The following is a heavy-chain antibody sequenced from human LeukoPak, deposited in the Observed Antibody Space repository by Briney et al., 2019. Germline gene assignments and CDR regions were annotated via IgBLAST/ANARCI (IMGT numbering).Heavy chain of an antibody. D-gene: IGHD3-9*01. Sequence: PSETLSLTCTVSGGSISSSSYYWGWIRQPPGKGLEWIGSIYYSGSTYYNPSLKSRVTISVDTSKNQFSLKLTSVTAADTAVYYCARQAAFDRSEGQFDYWGQGTLVTVSS. CDR2: IYYSGST. V-gene: IGHV4-39*07. CDR1: GGSISSSSYY. J-gene: IGHJ4*02. CDR3: ARQAAFDRSEGQFDY.